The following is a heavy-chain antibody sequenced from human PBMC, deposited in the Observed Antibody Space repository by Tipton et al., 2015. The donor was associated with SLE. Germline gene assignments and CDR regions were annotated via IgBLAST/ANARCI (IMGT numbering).Heavy chain of an antibody. V-gene: IGHV4-59*01. J-gene: IGHJ5*02. CDR2: IYYSGTS. CDR3: ASRADWFDP. Sequence: TLSLTCTVSGDSITTYYWSWIRQSPGKGLEWIGYIYYSGTSRYNPSLKSRVSMSIDTSKSQFYLHLRSVTAADTAVYYCASRADWFDPWGQGTLLTVSS. CDR1: GDSITTYY.